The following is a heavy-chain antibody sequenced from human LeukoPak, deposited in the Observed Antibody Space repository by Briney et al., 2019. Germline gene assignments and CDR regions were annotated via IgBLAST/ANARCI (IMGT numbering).Heavy chain of an antibody. CDR2: ISSSSRYI. CDR1: GFTFSSYI. V-gene: IGHV3-21*01. Sequence: PGGSLRLSCAASGFTFSSYIMNWVRQAPGKGLEWVSSISSSSRYIYYADSVKGRFTISRDNAKNSLYLQMNSLRAEDTAVYYCARDGGLDYWGQGTLVTVSS. J-gene: IGHJ4*02. D-gene: IGHD3-16*01. CDR3: ARDGGLDY.